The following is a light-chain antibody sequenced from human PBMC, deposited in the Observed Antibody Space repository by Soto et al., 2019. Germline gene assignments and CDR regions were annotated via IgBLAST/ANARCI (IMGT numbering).Light chain of an antibody. CDR2: KVS. CDR3: SSYTTTNAVV. V-gene: IGLV2-14*01. CDR1: NSDVGGYNY. J-gene: IGLJ2*01. Sequence: QSVLTQPASVSGSPGQSITISCTGSNSDVGGYNYVSWYQHHPGKAPKLMIYKVSLRPSGVSSRFSGSKSGNTASLTISGLQPEDESHYYCSSYTTTNAVVFGGGTKLTVL.